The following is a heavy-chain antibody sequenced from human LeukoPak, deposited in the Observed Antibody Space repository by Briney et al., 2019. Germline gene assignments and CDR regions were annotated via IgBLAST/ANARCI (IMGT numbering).Heavy chain of an antibody. Sequence: PGGSLRLSCVASGFTFSHYSMNWVRQAPGKGLEWVSSIRFTGSYIYYADSVKGRFTISRDDAKNLLSLQMNSLRAEDTAVYYCGRVGGRSKAAKGDAFDIWGQGTMVTVSS. CDR3: GRVGGRSKAAKGDAFDI. CDR1: GFTFSHYS. CDR2: IRFTGSYI. J-gene: IGHJ3*02. D-gene: IGHD6-6*01. V-gene: IGHV3-21*01.